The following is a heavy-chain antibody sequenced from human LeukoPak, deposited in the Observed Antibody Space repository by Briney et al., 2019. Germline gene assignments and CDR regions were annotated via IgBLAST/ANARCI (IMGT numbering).Heavy chain of an antibody. V-gene: IGHV3-7*01. CDR1: GFTFSSYW. CDR3: AKFGLLRPFDY. J-gene: IGHJ4*02. Sequence: GGSLRLSCAASGFTFSSYWMSWVRQAPGKGLECVANIKQDGSDKYYVDSVKGRFTISRDNAKNSLYLQMNSLRAEDTAVYYCAKFGLLRPFDYWGQGTLVTVSS. CDR2: IKQDGSDK. D-gene: IGHD4-17*01.